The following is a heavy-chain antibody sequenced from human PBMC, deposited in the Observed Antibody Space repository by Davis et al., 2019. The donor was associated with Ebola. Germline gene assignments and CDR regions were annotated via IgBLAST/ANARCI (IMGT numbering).Heavy chain of an antibody. V-gene: IGHV1-8*01. CDR1: GYTFTSYD. CDR3: ARDSFRELPV. D-gene: IGHD3-10*01. CDR2: MNPNSGNT. Sequence: ASVTVSCTASGYTFTSYDINWVRQATGQGLEWMGWMNPNSGNTGYAQKFQGRVTMTTDTSTSTAYMELRSLRPDDTAVYYCARDSFRELPVWGQGTTVTVSS. J-gene: IGHJ6*02.